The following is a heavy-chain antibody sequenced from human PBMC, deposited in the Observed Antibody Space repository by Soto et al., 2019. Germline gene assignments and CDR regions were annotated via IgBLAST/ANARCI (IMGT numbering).Heavy chain of an antibody. D-gene: IGHD6-13*01. CDR2: MNPNSGNT. Sequence: QVQLVQSGAEVKKPGASVKVSCKASGYTFTSYDINWVRQATGQGLEWMGWMNPNSGNTGYAQKFQCRVTRTRNTSISTAYMELSSLRSEDTAVYYCARERSAAGTGWFDPWGQGTLVTVSS. J-gene: IGHJ5*02. V-gene: IGHV1-8*01. CDR3: ARERSAAGTGWFDP. CDR1: GYTFTSYD.